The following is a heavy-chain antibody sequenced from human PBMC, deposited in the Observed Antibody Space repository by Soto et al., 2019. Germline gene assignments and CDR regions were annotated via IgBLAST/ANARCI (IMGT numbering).Heavy chain of an antibody. J-gene: IGHJ6*02. Sequence: PGGSLRLSCAASGFTFSSYWMSWVRQAPGKGLEWVANIKQDGSEKYYVDSVKGRVTTSRDNAKNSLYLQMNSLRAEDTAVYYCARGIAAAANYYYYGMDVWGQGTTVTVSS. CDR2: IKQDGSEK. V-gene: IGHV3-7*01. D-gene: IGHD6-13*01. CDR3: ARGIAAAANYYYYGMDV. CDR1: GFTFSSYW.